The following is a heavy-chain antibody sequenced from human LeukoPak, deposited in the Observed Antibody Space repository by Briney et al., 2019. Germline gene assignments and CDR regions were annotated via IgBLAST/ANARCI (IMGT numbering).Heavy chain of an antibody. CDR1: GGTFSSYA. V-gene: IGHV1-69*04. CDR3: ASGSGTMVRGVSGRPNYFDY. Sequence: SVKVSCKASGGTFSSYAISWVRQAPGQGPEWMGRIIPILGIANYAQKFQGRVTITADKSTSTAYMELSSLRSEDTAVYYCASGSGTMVRGVSGRPNYFDYWGQGTLVTVSS. J-gene: IGHJ4*02. CDR2: IIPILGIA. D-gene: IGHD3-10*01.